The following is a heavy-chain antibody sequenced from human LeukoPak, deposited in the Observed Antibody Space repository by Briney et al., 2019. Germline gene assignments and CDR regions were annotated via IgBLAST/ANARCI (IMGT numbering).Heavy chain of an antibody. CDR2: ISGSGGST. CDR1: GFTFSNYA. V-gene: IGHV3-23*01. Sequence: GGSLRLSCAASGFTFSNYAMSWVRQVPGKGLEWVSTISGSGGSTYYADSLKGRFSISRDNSKNTLFLQMKSLRAEDTAVYYCAKERGYTSGLAALDYWGQGTLVTVST. J-gene: IGHJ4*02. D-gene: IGHD6-19*01. CDR3: AKERGYTSGLAALDY.